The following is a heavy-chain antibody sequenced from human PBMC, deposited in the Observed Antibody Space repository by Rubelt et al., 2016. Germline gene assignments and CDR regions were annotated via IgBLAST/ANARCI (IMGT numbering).Heavy chain of an antibody. CDR3: ASLYSSSSYYYYYMDV. CDR1: SYG. J-gene: IGHJ6*03. D-gene: IGHD6-6*01. Sequence: SYGMHWVRQAPGKGLEWVAVIWYGGSNKYYADSVKGRFTISRDNSKNTLYLQMNSLRAEDTAVYYCASLYSSSSYYYYYMDVWGKGTTVTVSS. V-gene: IGHV3-33*01. CDR2: IWYGGSNK.